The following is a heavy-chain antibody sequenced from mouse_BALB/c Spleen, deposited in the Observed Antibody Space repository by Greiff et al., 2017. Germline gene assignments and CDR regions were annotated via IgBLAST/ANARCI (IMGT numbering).Heavy chain of an antibody. CDR1: GFTFSSFG. J-gene: IGHJ2*01. V-gene: IGHV5-17*02. CDR2: ISSGSSTI. Sequence: EVKLMESGGGLVQPGGSRKLSCAASGFTFSSFGMHWVRQAPEKGLEWVAYISSGSSTIYYADTVKGRFTISRDNPKNTLFLQMTSLRSEDTAMYYCARPALGYFDDWGQGTTLTVSS. CDR3: ARPALGYFDD. D-gene: IGHD4-1*01.